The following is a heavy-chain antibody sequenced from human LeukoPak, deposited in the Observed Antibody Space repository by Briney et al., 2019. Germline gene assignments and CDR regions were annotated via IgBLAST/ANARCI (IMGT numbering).Heavy chain of an antibody. V-gene: IGHV1-2*06. J-gene: IGHJ4*02. CDR1: GYTFNGYY. CDR2: INPNSGGA. CDR3: ARDRRGYSGYDMN. Sequence: ASVKVSCKASGYTFNGYYMHWVRQAPGHGLEWMGRINPNSGGADSAQKFQGGVTLTIDTSINTAYMELSSLRSDDTAVYYCARDRRGYSGYDMNWGQGTLVTVSS. D-gene: IGHD5-12*01.